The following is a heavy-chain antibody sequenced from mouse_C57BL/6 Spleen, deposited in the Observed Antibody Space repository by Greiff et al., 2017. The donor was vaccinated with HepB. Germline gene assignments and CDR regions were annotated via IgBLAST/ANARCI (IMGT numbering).Heavy chain of an antibody. Sequence: QVQLQQPGAELVMPGASVKLSCKASGYTFTSYWMHWVKQRPGQGLEWIGEIDPSDSYTNYNQKFKGKSTFTVDKSSSTAYMQLSSLTSEDSAVYYCARSMGSSYGYFDVWGTGTTVTVSS. D-gene: IGHD1-1*01. CDR2: IDPSDSYT. CDR1: GYTFTSYW. V-gene: IGHV1-69*01. CDR3: ARSMGSSYGYFDV. J-gene: IGHJ1*03.